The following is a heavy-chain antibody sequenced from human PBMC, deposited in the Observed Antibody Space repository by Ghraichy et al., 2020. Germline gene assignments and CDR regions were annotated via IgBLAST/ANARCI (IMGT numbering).Heavy chain of an antibody. CDR1: GGSISSGGYS. CDR2: IYHST. V-gene: IGHV4-30-2*01. Sequence: SETLSLTCAVSGGSISSGGYSWNWIRQPPGKGLEWIGHIYHSTFYSPSLKSRVTISVDRSKNQFSLKLSSVTAADTAVYYCARATYYYDTSGYYYPTHFDCWGQGTLVTVSS. D-gene: IGHD3-22*01. CDR3: ARATYYYDTSGYYYPTHFDC. J-gene: IGHJ4*02.